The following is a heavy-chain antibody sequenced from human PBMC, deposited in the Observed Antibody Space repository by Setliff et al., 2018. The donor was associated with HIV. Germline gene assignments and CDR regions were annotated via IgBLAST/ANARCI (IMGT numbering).Heavy chain of an antibody. CDR3: ARHDSSGYWAPPRYFDY. CDR1: GGSISSDY. Sequence: SETLSLTCTVSGGSISSDYWSWIRQPPGKGLEWIGYIYYSGSTNYNPSLKSRVTISVATSKNQFSLKLNSVTTADTAVYYCARHDSSGYWAPPRYFDYWGQGTLVTVSS. CDR2: IYYSGST. V-gene: IGHV4-59*01. J-gene: IGHJ4*02. D-gene: IGHD3-22*01.